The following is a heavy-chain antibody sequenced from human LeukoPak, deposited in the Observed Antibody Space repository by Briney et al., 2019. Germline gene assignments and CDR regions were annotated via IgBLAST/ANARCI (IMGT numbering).Heavy chain of an antibody. CDR1: GGSISSYY. Sequence: SETLSLTCTVSGGSISSYYWSWIRQPAGKGLEWIGRIYTSGGTNYNPSLKSRVTMSVDTSKNQFSLKLSSVTAADTAVYYCARERSSYYDILTGYSGYYFDYWGQGTLVTVSS. CDR2: IYTSGGT. D-gene: IGHD3-9*01. V-gene: IGHV4-4*07. CDR3: ARERSSYYDILTGYSGYYFDY. J-gene: IGHJ4*02.